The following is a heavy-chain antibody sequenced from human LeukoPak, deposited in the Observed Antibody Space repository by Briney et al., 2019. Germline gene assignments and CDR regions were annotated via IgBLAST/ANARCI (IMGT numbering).Heavy chain of an antibody. D-gene: IGHD6-13*01. Sequence: GASVKVSCKASGYTFTSYDINWVRQATGQGLEWMGWMNPNNGNTGYAQKFQGRVTITRNTSISTAYMELSSLRSEDTAVYYCARSLQGQLVRIDFDYWGQGTLVTVSS. V-gene: IGHV1-8*03. CDR2: MNPNNGNT. CDR3: ARSLQGQLVRIDFDY. J-gene: IGHJ4*02. CDR1: GYTFTSYD.